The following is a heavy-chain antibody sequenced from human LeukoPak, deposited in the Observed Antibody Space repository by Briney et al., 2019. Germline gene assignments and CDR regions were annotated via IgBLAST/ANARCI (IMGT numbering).Heavy chain of an antibody. J-gene: IGHJ4*02. CDR1: GFSFSSYA. V-gene: IGHV3-23*01. CDR3: AKRSGYTTGWFFDF. CDR2: ISGSGDNT. Sequence: GGSLRLSCAASGFSFSSYAMSWVRQAPGKGLEWVSSISGSGDNTYYAESVKSRFTISRDNYKNTLLLQMNSLRAEDTAVFYCAKRSGYTTGWFFDFWGQGTLVTVSS. D-gene: IGHD6-19*01.